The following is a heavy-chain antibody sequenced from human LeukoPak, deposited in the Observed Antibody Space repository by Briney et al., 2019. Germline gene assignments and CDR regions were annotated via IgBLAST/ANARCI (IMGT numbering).Heavy chain of an antibody. V-gene: IGHV1-2*06. CDR1: GYTFTGYY. D-gene: IGHD2-21*01. Sequence: GASVKVSCKASGYTFTGYYMHWVRQAPGQGLEWMGRINPNSGGTNYAQKFQGRVTMTRDTSISTAYMELSRLRSDDTAVYFCASYPRSIPTPPFDYWGQGTLVTVSS. CDR3: ASYPRSIPTPPFDY. J-gene: IGHJ4*02. CDR2: INPNSGGT.